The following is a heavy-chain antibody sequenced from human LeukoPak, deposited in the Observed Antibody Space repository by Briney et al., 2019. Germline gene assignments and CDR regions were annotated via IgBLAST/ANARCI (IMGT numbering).Heavy chain of an antibody. J-gene: IGHJ5*02. CDR2: ISSSSSYI. CDR1: GSTFRSYS. V-gene: IGHV3-21*01. D-gene: IGHD1-20*01. Sequence: GGSRRFSGEASGSTFRSYSMNWFRQAPGKGREWAPSISSSSSYIYYADSVKGRFTISRDNAKNSLYLQMNSLRAEDTAVYYCARRGITGTTRGWFDPWGQGTLVTVSS. CDR3: ARRGITGTTRGWFDP.